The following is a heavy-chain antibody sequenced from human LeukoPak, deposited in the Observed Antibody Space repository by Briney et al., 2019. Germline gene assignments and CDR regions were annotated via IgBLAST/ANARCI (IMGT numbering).Heavy chain of an antibody. CDR2: IIPIFGTA. V-gene: IGHV1-69*13. D-gene: IGHD5-12*01. J-gene: IGHJ5*02. CDR1: GGTFSSYA. CDR3: ARGPPGSGYDGYWFDP. Sequence: SVKVSCKASGGTFSSYAISWVRQAPGQGLEWMGGIIPIFGTANYAQKFQGRVAITADESTSTAYMELSSLRSEDTAVYYCARGPPGSGYDGYWFDPWGQGTLVTVSS.